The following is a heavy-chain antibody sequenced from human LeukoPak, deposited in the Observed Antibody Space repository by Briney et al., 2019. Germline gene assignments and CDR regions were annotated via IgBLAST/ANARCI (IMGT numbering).Heavy chain of an antibody. D-gene: IGHD3-16*02. CDR2: ISSSGITI. J-gene: IGHJ4*02. CDR1: GFTFSSFE. Sequence: GGSLRLSCAASGFTFSSFEMSWVRQAPGKGLEWVSYISSSGITIYYADSMKGRFTISRDNAKNSLYLQMNSLRAEDTAVYYCARRSDLYDYVWGSYRYGLDYWGQGTLVTVSS. CDR3: ARRSDLYDYVWGSYRYGLDY. V-gene: IGHV3-48*03.